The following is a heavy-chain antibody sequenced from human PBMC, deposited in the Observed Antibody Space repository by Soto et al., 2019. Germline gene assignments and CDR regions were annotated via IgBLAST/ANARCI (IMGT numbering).Heavy chain of an antibody. J-gene: IGHJ5*02. CDR1: GFTFNNFG. CDR3: ATDADPYGDHAWKPGLRNHWFYN. CDR2: IWYDGSKE. D-gene: IGHD4-17*01. Sequence: VQLVESGGGVVQPGRSLRLSCGASGFTFNNFGMHRVSNSPGKWLEWVSVIWYDGSKEYYVDSVKGRFTISRDNSENTLYLQMNDVTVEDTAMYFCATDADPYGDHAWKPGLRNHWFYNWGQGVLVPVSS. V-gene: IGHV3-33*03.